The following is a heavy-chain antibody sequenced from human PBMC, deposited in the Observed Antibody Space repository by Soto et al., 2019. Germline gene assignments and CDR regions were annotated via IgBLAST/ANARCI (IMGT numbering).Heavy chain of an antibody. V-gene: IGHV3-23*01. CDR1: GFTFDDYA. Sequence: PGGSLRLSCAPSGFTFDDYAMHWVRQAPGKGLEWVSDIIDSGGSTYYADSVKGRFTISRDNSKSTLYLQMNSLRAEDTALYYCAKGRSYYYYYGVDVWGQGTTVTVSS. CDR3: AKGRSYYYYYGVDV. CDR2: IIDSGGST. J-gene: IGHJ6*02.